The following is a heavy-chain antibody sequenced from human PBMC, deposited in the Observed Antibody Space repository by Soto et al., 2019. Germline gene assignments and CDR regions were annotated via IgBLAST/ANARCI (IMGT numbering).Heavy chain of an antibody. CDR1: GFTFSDYY. J-gene: IGHJ4*02. V-gene: IGHV3-11*01. D-gene: IGHD2-2*01. CDR2: ISSGSNII. CDR3: ARDCTNTSCYDYFDF. Sequence: GGSLRLSCAASGFTFSDYYMSCIRQAPGKGLEWVSYISSGSNIIYYADSVKGRFTISRDNAKNSLYLQMNSLRAEDTAVYYCARDCTNTSCYDYFDFWGQGSLVTVSS.